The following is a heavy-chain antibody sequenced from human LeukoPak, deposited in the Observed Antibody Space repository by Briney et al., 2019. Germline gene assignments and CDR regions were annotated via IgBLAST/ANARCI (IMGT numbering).Heavy chain of an antibody. J-gene: IGHJ4*02. D-gene: IGHD2-2*03. V-gene: IGHV4-38-2*01. Sequence: SETLSLTCGVSGYSISRGYYWAWIRQPPGKGLEWIGTIYRTGSTYYTPSLGSRVTISVDTSKNEFSLNLNSVTAADTAVYYCARAGWIVTSGIDYWGQGALVTVSS. CDR2: IYRTGST. CDR1: GYSISRGYY. CDR3: ARAGWIVTSGIDY.